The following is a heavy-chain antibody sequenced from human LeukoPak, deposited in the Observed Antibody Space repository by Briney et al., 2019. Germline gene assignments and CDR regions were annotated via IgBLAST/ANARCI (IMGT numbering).Heavy chain of an antibody. CDR2: IGYGGGTT. CDR1: GFTFSSYA. J-gene: IGHJ4*02. V-gene: IGHV3-23*01. D-gene: IGHD3-22*01. Sequence: PGGSLRLSCAVSGFTFSSYAMSWVRQAPGKGLEWVSSIGYGGGTTYYADSVKGRFTISRDKSKNTLYLQLNSLRAEDTALYYCVKYSGSSAYYFSLDYWGQGTLVTVSS. CDR3: VKYSGSSAYYFSLDY.